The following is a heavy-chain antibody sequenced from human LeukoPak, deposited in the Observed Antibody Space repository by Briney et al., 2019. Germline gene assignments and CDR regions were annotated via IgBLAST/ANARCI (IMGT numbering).Heavy chain of an antibody. Sequence: GGSLRLSCAASGFTFSSYAMSWVRQAPGKGLEWVSAISGSGGSTYYADSVKGRFTISRDNSKNTLYLQMNSMRAEDTALYYCAIREMYSSGWCLGYWGQGTLVTVSS. V-gene: IGHV3-23*01. CDR2: ISGSGGST. J-gene: IGHJ4*02. CDR3: AIREMYSSGWCLGY. D-gene: IGHD6-19*01. CDR1: GFTFSSYA.